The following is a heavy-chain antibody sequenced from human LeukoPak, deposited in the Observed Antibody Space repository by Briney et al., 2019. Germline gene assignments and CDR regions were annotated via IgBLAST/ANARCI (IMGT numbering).Heavy chain of an antibody. V-gene: IGHV3-48*01. CDR1: GFTFSSYS. Sequence: PGGSPRLSCAASGFTFSSYSMNWVRQAPGKGLEWVSYISSSSSTIYYADSVKGRFTISRDNAKNSLYLQMNSLRAEDTAVYYCARELEGDYDNDAFDIWGQGTMVTVSS. J-gene: IGHJ3*02. D-gene: IGHD4-17*01. CDR2: ISSSSSTI. CDR3: ARELEGDYDNDAFDI.